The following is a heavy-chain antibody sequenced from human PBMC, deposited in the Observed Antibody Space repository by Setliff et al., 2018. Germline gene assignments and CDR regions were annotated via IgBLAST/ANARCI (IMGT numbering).Heavy chain of an antibody. CDR2: INHSGTT. V-gene: IGHV4-34*10. J-gene: IGHJ2*01. CDR3: ARAVDSSGYFPFWYFDL. CDR1: GVSFSDYY. Sequence: PSETLSLTCTVYGVSFSDYYWGWVRQSPGKGLDWIGEINHSGTTNYDPSLEGRISISVDTSKSQFSLNLTSVTAADTAIYFCARAVDSSGYFPFWYFDLWGRGTLVTVSS. D-gene: IGHD3-22*01.